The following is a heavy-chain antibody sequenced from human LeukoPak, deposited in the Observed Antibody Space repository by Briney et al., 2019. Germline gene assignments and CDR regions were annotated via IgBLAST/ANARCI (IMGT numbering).Heavy chain of an antibody. CDR3: AREKSAQVYYGMDV. Sequence: GRSLRLSCAASGFTFSSYGMHWVRQAPGKGLEWVAVIWYNGSNKYYAGSVKGRFTISRDNSKNTLYLQMNSLRAEDTAVYYCAREKSAQVYYGMDVWGQGTTVTVSS. J-gene: IGHJ6*02. CDR1: GFTFSSYG. CDR2: IWYNGSNK. V-gene: IGHV3-33*01. D-gene: IGHD6-25*01.